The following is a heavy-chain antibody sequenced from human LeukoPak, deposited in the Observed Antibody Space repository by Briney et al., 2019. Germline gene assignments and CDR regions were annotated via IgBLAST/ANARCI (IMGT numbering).Heavy chain of an antibody. D-gene: IGHD3-22*01. CDR2: SYTSGTF. CDR1: GGSISSYY. J-gene: IGHJ3*01. CDR3: ARGGYYYDTSD. Sequence: SETLSLTCTVSGGSISSYYWSWIRQPAGKGLEWIGRSYTSGTFNYNPSLKSRVTMSVDTSKNKFSLKLISLTAADTAVYYCARGGYYYDTSDWGQGTMVTVSS. V-gene: IGHV4-4*07.